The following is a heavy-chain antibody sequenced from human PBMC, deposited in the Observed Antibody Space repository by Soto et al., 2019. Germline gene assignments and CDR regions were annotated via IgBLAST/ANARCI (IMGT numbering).Heavy chain of an antibody. V-gene: IGHV3-9*01. CDR1: GFTFDDYA. D-gene: IGHD6-19*01. CDR2: ISWNSGSI. CDR3: ANDSGLVRFFDCVV. Sequence: EVQLVESGGGLVQPGRSLRLSCAASGFTFDDYAMHWVRQAPGKGLEWVSGISWNSGSIGYADSVKGRFTISRDNAQAPRLLQMNRLRAEGTGLCFCANDSGLVRFFDCVVWCQGTRVSVSS. J-gene: IGHJ4*02.